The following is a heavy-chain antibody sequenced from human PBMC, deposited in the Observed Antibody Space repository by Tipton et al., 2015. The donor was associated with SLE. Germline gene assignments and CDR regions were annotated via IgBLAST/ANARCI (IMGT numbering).Heavy chain of an antibody. Sequence: LSLTCAASGFTVSSNYMSWVRQAPGKGLDWVSVLYSGGSTYYADSVKGRFTISRDSTKNTLYLQMNSLRVEDTAVYYCARVSVAGTFGGDFQVWGQGTLVTVAS. V-gene: IGHV3-66*02. CDR3: ARVSVAGTFGGDFQV. CDR2: LYSGGST. J-gene: IGHJ1*01. D-gene: IGHD3-16*01. CDR1: GFTVSSNY.